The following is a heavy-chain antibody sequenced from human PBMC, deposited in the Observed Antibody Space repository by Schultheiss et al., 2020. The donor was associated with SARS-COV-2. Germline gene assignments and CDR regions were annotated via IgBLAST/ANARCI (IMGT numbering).Heavy chain of an antibody. J-gene: IGHJ6*02. D-gene: IGHD6-13*01. CDR3: ARDRWEQQLVPFRDYYYGMDV. V-gene: IGHV3-53*04. CDR1: GFTVSSNY. CDR2: IYSGGST. Sequence: GGSLRLSCAASGFTVSSNYMNWVRQAPGKGLEWVSVIYSGGSTYYADSVKGRFTISRHNSKNTLYLQLNSLRPEDTAVYYCARDRWEQQLVPFRDYYYGMDVWGQGTTVIVSS.